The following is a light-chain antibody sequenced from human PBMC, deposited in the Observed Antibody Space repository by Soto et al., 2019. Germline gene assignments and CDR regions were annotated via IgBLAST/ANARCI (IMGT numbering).Light chain of an antibody. V-gene: IGLV2-14*01. J-gene: IGLJ3*02. CDR3: CSYTSSSWV. CDR2: EVS. Sequence: QSVLTQPASVSGSPGQSITISCTGTSSDVGGYNYVSWYQQHPGKAPKLMIYEVSNRPSGVSNRFSGSKSGNTASLTISGLQAEDEADYYCCSYTSSSWVFGGGTKLTVL. CDR1: SSDVGGYNY.